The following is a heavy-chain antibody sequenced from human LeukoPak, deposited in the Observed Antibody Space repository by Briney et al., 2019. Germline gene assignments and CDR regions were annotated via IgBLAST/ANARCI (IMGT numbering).Heavy chain of an antibody. CDR2: INSDGSST. V-gene: IGHV3-74*01. CDR3: AKYSDYWYFDL. CDR1: GFTFSSYW. D-gene: IGHD4-11*01. J-gene: IGHJ2*01. Sequence: GGSLRLSCAASGFTFSSYWMHWVRQAPGKGLVWVSRINSDGSSTNYADSVKGRFTISRDNAKNTLYLQMNSLRAEDMAVYYCAKYSDYWYFDLWGRGTLVTVSS.